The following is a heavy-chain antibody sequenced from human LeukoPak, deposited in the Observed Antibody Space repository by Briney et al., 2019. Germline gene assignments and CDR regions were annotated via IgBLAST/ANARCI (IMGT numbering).Heavy chain of an antibody. J-gene: IGHJ6*02. CDR3: ARVLVSAATSRYYYYGMDV. CDR1: GFTFSSYG. D-gene: IGHD2-2*01. Sequence: PGESLKISCAASGFTFSSYGMHWVRQAPGKALEWVAVIWYDGSNKCYSDSVKGRFTISRDNSKNTLYLQMNSLRAEDTAVYYCARVLVSAATSRYYYYGMDVWGQGTTVTVSS. V-gene: IGHV3-33*01. CDR2: IWYDGSNK.